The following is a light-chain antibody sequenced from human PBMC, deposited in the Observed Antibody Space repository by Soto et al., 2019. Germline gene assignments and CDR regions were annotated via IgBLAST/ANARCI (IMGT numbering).Light chain of an antibody. CDR1: SSDVGGYNY. CDR3: CSYAGSPYV. V-gene: IGLV2-11*01. Sequence: QSALTQPRSVSGSPGQSVTISCTGTSSDVGGYNYVSWYQQHPGKAPKLMSYDVSERPSGVPDRFSGSKSGNTASLTISGLQAEDEADYYCCSYAGSPYVFGTGTKLTVL. CDR2: DVS. J-gene: IGLJ1*01.